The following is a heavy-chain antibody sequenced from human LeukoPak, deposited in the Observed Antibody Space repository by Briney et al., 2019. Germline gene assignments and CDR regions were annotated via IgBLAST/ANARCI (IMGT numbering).Heavy chain of an antibody. CDR1: GYTFTSYY. CDR3: ARGLRITMVRGVTNWFDP. V-gene: IGHV1-46*01. J-gene: IGHJ5*02. Sequence: ASVKVSCKASGYTFTSYYMHWVRQAPGQGLKWMGIINPSGGSTSYAQKFQGRVTMTRDTSTSTVYMELSSLRSEGTAVYYCARGLRITMVRGVTNWFDPWGQGTLVTVSS. CDR2: INPSGGST. D-gene: IGHD3-10*01.